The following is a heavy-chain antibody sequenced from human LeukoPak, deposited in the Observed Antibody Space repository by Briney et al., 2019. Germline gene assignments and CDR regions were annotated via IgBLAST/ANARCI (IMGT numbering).Heavy chain of an antibody. J-gene: IGHJ6*04. CDR1: GGTFSSYA. CDR2: IIPIFGTA. V-gene: IGHV1-69*13. CDR3: ASVVRSGTTNYYYYSMDV. D-gene: IGHD1-1*01. Sequence: ASVKVSCKASGGTFSSYAISWVRQAPGQGLEWMGGIIPIFGTANYAQKFQGRVTITADESTSTAYMELSSLRSEDTAVYYCASVVRSGTTNYYYYSMDVWGKGTTVTVSS.